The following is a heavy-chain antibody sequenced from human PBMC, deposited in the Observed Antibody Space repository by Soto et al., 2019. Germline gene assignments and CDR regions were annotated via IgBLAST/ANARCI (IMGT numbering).Heavy chain of an antibody. V-gene: IGHV4-4*02. CDR3: AREEGDGNYYYYGVDV. J-gene: IGHJ6*02. Sequence: SETLSLTCAVSGDSISSSNWWSWVRQSPEKGLEWIGHIFHSGSTNYNPSLKSRVTISVGKSQNQFSLKMNSVTAADTAVYYCAREEGDGNYYYYGVDVWGQGTTVTVSS. CDR1: GDSISSSNW. CDR2: IFHSGST. D-gene: IGHD2-21*02.